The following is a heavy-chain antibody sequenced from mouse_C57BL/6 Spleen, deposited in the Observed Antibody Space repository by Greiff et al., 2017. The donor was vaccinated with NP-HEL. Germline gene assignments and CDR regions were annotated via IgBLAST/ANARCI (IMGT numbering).Heavy chain of an antibody. CDR1: GYTFTSYD. Sequence: VKLQESGPELVKPGASVKLSCKASGYTFTSYDINWVKQRPGQGLEWIGWIYPRDGSTKYNEKFKGKATLTVDTSSSTAYMELHSLTSEDSAVYFCARSNYGNYVTWFAYWGQGTLVTVSA. CDR3: ARSNYGNYVTWFAY. J-gene: IGHJ3*01. D-gene: IGHD2-1*01. V-gene: IGHV1-85*01. CDR2: IYPRDGST.